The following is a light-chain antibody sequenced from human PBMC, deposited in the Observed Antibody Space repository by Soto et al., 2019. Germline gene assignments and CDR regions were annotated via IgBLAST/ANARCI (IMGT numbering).Light chain of an antibody. Sequence: QSALTQPASVSGSPGQSITISCTGTSSDVGSYNYVSWYQQHPGKAPQLMIYEVSTRPSGVSHRFSGSKSGNTASLTISGLQAEDEADYYCSSYTTSSPYVFGTGTKLTVL. CDR1: SSDVGSYNY. J-gene: IGLJ1*01. CDR3: SSYTTSSPYV. V-gene: IGLV2-14*01. CDR2: EVS.